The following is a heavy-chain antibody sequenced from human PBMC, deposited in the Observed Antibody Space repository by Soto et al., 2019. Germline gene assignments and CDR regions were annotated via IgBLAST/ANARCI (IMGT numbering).Heavy chain of an antibody. CDR1: GVSITSHY. V-gene: IGHV4-59*11. J-gene: IGHJ4*02. D-gene: IGHD2-15*01. CDR2: TYFRGSA. CDR3: ARISCKGGSCYFDFDH. Sequence: PSETLSLTCDVSGVSITSHYWNWIRQSPGMGLEWIGSTYFRGSASYNPSLKSRVTISLDTSKDQLSLTLSAVTAADSAVYFCARISCKGGSCYFDFDHWGQGTLVTVSS.